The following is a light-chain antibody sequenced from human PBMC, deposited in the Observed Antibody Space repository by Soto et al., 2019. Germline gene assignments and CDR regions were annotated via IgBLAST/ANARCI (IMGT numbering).Light chain of an antibody. CDR3: QQYNNWPLT. CDR2: GAS. CDR1: QSVSSN. V-gene: IGKV3-15*01. Sequence: EIVMTQSPATQSVSRGERATLSCKANQSVSSNLAWYHQKPGQSPRLHIYGASTRATGIPDRFSGSGSGKESTLTISSLQSEDFAVYYCQQYNNWPLTFGGGTKVEIK. J-gene: IGKJ4*01.